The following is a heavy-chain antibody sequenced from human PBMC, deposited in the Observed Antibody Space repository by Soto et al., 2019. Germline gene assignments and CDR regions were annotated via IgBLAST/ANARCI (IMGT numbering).Heavy chain of an antibody. D-gene: IGHD2-15*01. J-gene: IGHJ3*02. V-gene: IGHV4-59*01. CDR2: IYYSGST. CDR3: AREGYCSGGSCSLGAFDI. Sequence: SETLSLTCTVSGGSISSYYWRWIRQPPGKGLEWIGYIYYSGSTNYNPSLKSRVTISVDTSKNQFSLKLSSVTAADTAVYYCAREGYCSGGSCSLGAFDIWGQGTMVTVSS. CDR1: GGSISSYY.